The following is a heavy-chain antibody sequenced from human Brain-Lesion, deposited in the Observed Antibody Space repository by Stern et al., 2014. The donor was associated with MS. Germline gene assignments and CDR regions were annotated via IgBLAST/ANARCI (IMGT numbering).Heavy chain of an antibody. Sequence: VQLVESGPGLVKPSGTLSLTCAVSGGSISSSNWWSWVRQSPGKGLEWIGESDHSGSTIYNPSLTSRVPVSVDKSKNRFSLNLRSVPAADTAVYFCARFPASRPHVFDSWGQGTLVTVSS. J-gene: IGHJ4*02. D-gene: IGHD6-13*01. CDR2: SDHSGST. CDR3: ARFPASRPHVFDS. CDR1: GGSISSSNW. V-gene: IGHV4-4*02.